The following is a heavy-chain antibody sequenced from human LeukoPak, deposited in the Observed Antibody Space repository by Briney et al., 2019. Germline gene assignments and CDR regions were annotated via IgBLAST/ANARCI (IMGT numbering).Heavy chain of an antibody. Sequence: SETLSLTCAVYGGSFSGYYWSWIRQPPGKGLEWIGEINHSGSTNYNPSLKSRVTIPVDTSKNQFSLKLRSVTAADTAVYYCVRVYSSGWFDYWGQGTLVTVSS. J-gene: IGHJ4*02. D-gene: IGHD6-19*01. CDR2: INHSGST. CDR1: GGSFSGYY. V-gene: IGHV4-34*01. CDR3: VRVYSSGWFDY.